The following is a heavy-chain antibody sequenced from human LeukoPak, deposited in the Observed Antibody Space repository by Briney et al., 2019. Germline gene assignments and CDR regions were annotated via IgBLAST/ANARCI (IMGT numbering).Heavy chain of an antibody. D-gene: IGHD5-18*01. CDR1: GGSISSYY. CDR2: IYYSGST. J-gene: IGHJ4*02. V-gene: IGHV4-59*01. Sequence: SETLSLTCTVSGGSISSYYWSWIRQPPGKGLEWIGYIYYSGSTNYNPSLKSRVTISVDTSKNQFSLKLSSVTAAGTAVYYCAGGPIQDTAMVTDYWGQGTLVTVSS. CDR3: AGGPIQDTAMVTDY.